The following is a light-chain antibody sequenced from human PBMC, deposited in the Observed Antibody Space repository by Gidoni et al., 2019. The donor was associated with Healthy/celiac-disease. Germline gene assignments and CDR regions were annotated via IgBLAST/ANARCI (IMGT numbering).Light chain of an antibody. Sequence: EIVLTQSPGTLSLSPGERATLSCRASHSVSSSYLAWYQQKPGQAPRLLIYGASSRATGIPDRFSGSGSGTYFTLTISRLEPEDFAVYYCQQYGSSYTFGQGTKLEIK. CDR3: QQYGSSYT. V-gene: IGKV3-20*01. CDR1: HSVSSSY. J-gene: IGKJ2*01. CDR2: GAS.